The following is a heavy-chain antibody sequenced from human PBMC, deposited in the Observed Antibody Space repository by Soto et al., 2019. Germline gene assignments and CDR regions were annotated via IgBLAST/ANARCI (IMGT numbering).Heavy chain of an antibody. CDR3: TTSNVVVPAAVPYYYYYGMNV. Sequence: PGGSLRLSCAASGFTFSNAWMSWVRQAPGKGLEWVGRIKSKTDGGTTDYAAPVKGRFTISRDDSKNTLYLQMNSLKTEDTAVYYCTTSNVVVPAAVPYYYYYGMNVWGQGTTVTVSS. CDR1: GFTFSNAW. CDR2: IKSKTDGGTT. D-gene: IGHD2-2*01. J-gene: IGHJ6*02. V-gene: IGHV3-15*01.